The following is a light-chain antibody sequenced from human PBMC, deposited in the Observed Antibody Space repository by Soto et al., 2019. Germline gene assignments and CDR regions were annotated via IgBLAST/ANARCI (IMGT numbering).Light chain of an antibody. J-gene: IGKJ2*01. CDR3: QRSYSTLYT. Sequence: DIQMTQSPSSLSASVGDRVTITCRASQSISSYLNWYQQKPGKAPKLLIYAASSFPSGVPTRFSGSGSGTDFTLTISLLHPEDSASYYRQRSYSTLYTFGQGTKLEIK. V-gene: IGKV1-39*01. CDR2: AAS. CDR1: QSISSY.